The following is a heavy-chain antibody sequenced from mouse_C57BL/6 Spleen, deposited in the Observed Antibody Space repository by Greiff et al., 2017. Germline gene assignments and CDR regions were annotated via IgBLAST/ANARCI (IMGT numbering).Heavy chain of an antibody. CDR1: GYTFTSYW. J-gene: IGHJ4*01. CDR2: IYPGSGCT. D-gene: IGHD3-3*01. V-gene: IGHV1-55*01. Sequence: VQLQQPGAELVKPGASVKLSCKASGYTFTSYWITWVKQRPGQGLEWIGDIYPGSGCTNYNEKFKSKATMTVDTSSSTAYMQLSSLTSEDSAVYYCASAPRAYAMDYWGQGTSVTVSS. CDR3: ASAPRAYAMDY.